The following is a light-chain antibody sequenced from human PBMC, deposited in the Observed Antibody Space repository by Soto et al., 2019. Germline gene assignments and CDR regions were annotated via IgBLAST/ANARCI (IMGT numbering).Light chain of an antibody. CDR1: SSDVGNYNY. CDR3: SSYTSRGTLV. V-gene: IGLV2-14*03. Sequence: QSALTQPASVSGSPGQSITISCTGTSSDVGNYNYVSWYQHRPGKAPKLMIYDVSNRPSGVSNRFFGSKSDNTASLTISGLQSEDEADYYCSSYTSRGTLVFGGGTQLTVL. CDR2: DVS. J-gene: IGLJ3*02.